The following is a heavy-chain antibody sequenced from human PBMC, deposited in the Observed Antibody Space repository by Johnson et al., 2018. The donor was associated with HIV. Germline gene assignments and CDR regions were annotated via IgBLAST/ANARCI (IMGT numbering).Heavy chain of an antibody. CDR2: ISYDAITK. CDR3: AKDQWSSSWTNDAFDF. CDR1: GFVFSDYV. V-gene: IGHV3-33*05. Sequence: VLLVESGGGVVPPGGSLTLSCVTSGFVFSDYVMHWVRQAPGKGLDWVAVISYDAITKYYADSVKGRFTISRDNSKNTLYLQMNSLRAEDTAVYYCAKDQWSSSWTNDAFDFWGQGTMVTVSS. D-gene: IGHD6-13*01. J-gene: IGHJ3*01.